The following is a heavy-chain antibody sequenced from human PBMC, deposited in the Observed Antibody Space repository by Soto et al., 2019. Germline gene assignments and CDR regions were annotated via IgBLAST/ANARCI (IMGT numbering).Heavy chain of an antibody. Sequence: QVQLQESGPGLVKPSQTLSLTCTVSGGSISSGDYYWSWIRQPPGKGLEWIGYIYYSGSTYYNPSLKSRVTISVDTSKNQISLKLSSVTAADTAVYYCARCLYYDYVWGSYPHSAFDIWGQGTMVTVCS. D-gene: IGHD3-16*02. V-gene: IGHV4-30-4*01. CDR2: IYYSGST. J-gene: IGHJ3*02. CDR1: GGSISSGDYY. CDR3: ARCLYYDYVWGSYPHSAFDI.